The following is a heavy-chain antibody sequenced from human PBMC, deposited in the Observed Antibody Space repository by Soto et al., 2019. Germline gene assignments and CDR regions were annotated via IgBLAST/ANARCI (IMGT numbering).Heavy chain of an antibody. Sequence: GASVKVSCKASGFTFTSSAMQWVRQARGQRLEWIGWIVVGSGNTNYAQKFQERVTITRDMSTSTAYMELSSLRSEDTAVYYCAAAVNYDFWSGLYYYYYMDVWGKGTTVTVSS. V-gene: IGHV1-58*02. CDR2: IVVGSGNT. J-gene: IGHJ6*03. CDR1: GFTFTSSA. D-gene: IGHD3-3*01. CDR3: AAAVNYDFWSGLYYYYYMDV.